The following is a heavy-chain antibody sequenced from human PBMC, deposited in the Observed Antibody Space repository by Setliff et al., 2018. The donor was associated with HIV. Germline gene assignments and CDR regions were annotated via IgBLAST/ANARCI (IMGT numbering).Heavy chain of an antibody. D-gene: IGHD2-21*01. CDR2: INHSGST. CDR1: GGSFSSYY. Sequence: TLSLTWAVYGGSFSSYYWSWIRQPPGKGLEWIGEINHSGSTNYNPSLKSRVTISVDTSEIQFSLKLSSVTAADTAVYYCARYCGGDCYPSAYYMDVWGKGTTVTVSS. CDR3: ARYCGGDCYPSAYYMDV. V-gene: IGHV4-34*09. J-gene: IGHJ6*03.